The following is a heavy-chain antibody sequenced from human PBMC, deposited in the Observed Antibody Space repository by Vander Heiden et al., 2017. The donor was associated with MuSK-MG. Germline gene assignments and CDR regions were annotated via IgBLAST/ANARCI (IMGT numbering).Heavy chain of an antibody. CDR2: MYWGDDR. D-gene: IGHD3-10*01. CDR3: VHSPVPRLWFGGSHYYGVDV. J-gene: IGHJ6*02. Sequence: QISLKESGPTLVKPTQSLTLTCTFSGCSPSTSGVRLGWFRQPPGKALEWPALMYWGDDRRYSASLKTRLTISKDTSKNPVVITMTKMNCVDTATYYCVHSPVPRLWFGGSHYYGVDVWGQGTAVTVSS. CDR1: GCSPSTSGVR. V-gene: IGHV2-5*02.